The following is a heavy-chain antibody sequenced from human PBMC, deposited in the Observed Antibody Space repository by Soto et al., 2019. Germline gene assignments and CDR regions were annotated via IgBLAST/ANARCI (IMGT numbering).Heavy chain of an antibody. CDR3: AKYSQGIVVVVAATVDPYLDY. J-gene: IGHJ4*02. D-gene: IGHD2-15*01. V-gene: IGHV3-23*01. CDR2: ISGSGGST. Sequence: GGSLRLSCAASGFTFSSYAMSWVRKAPGKGLEWVSAISGSGGSTYYADSVKGRFTISRDNSKNTLYLQMNSLRAEDTAVYYCAKYSQGIVVVVAATVDPYLDYWGQGTLVTVSS. CDR1: GFTFSSYA.